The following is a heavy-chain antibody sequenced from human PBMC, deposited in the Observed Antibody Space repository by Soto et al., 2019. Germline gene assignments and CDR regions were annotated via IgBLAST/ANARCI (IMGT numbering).Heavy chain of an antibody. D-gene: IGHD3-3*01. Sequence: PGGSLRLSCAASGFTFSSYGMHWVRQAPGKGLEWVAVISYDGSNKYYADSVKGRFTISRDNSKNTLYLQMNSLRAEDTAVYYCAKEGDYDFWSGYPYGMDVWGQGTKVTVSS. V-gene: IGHV3-30*18. CDR2: ISYDGSNK. CDR1: GFTFSSYG. CDR3: AKEGDYDFWSGYPYGMDV. J-gene: IGHJ6*02.